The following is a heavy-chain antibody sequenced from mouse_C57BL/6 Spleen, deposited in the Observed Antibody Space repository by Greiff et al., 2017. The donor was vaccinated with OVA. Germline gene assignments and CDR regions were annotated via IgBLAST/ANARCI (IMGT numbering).Heavy chain of an antibody. CDR1: GYTFTGYW. Sequence: QVQLKESGAELMKPGASVKLSCKATGYTFTGYWIEWVKQRPGHGLEWIGEILPGSGSTNYNEKFKGKATFTADTSSNTAYMQLSSLTTEDSAIYYCARGDYYGSSYGRYYFDYWGQGTTLTVSS. V-gene: IGHV1-9*01. J-gene: IGHJ2*01. CDR2: ILPGSGST. CDR3: ARGDYYGSSYGRYYFDY. D-gene: IGHD1-1*01.